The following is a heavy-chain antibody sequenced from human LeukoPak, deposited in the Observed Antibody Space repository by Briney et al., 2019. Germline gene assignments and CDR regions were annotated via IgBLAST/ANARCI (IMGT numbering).Heavy chain of an antibody. V-gene: IGHV4-61*01. D-gene: IGHD1-1*01. J-gene: IGHJ3*02. CDR2: VYYSGSS. CDR3: ARDGIYNWNDAPDAFGI. Sequence: SETLSLTCTVSGGSVSSGSYYWSWIRQPPGKGLEWIGYVYYSGSSNYNPSLKSRVTISVDTSKNQFSLKLSSVTAADTAVYYCARDGIYNWNDAPDAFGIWGQGTALTVSS. CDR1: GGSVSSGSYY.